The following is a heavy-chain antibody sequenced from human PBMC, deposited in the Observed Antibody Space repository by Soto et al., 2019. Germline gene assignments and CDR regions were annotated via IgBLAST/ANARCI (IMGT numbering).Heavy chain of an antibody. D-gene: IGHD3-16*01. CDR1: GFDFSGSA. V-gene: IGHV3-73*01. Sequence: GALSVFGAVAGFDFSGSAMYLVRQASGKGPEWVGRIRSKGHNYATEYAASVKGRLTISRDNSKNTAYLQMNSLHTEDTAVYYCTRALFSYDYSGILWFDPWGQGTLVTVSS. J-gene: IGHJ5*02. CDR3: TRALFSYDYSGILWFDP. CDR2: IRSKGHNYAT.